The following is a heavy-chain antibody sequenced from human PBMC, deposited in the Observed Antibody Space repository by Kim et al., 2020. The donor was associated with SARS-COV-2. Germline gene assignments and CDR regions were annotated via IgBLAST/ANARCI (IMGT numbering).Heavy chain of an antibody. CDR3: VVVPAASLWAFDI. D-gene: IGHD2-2*01. Sequence: GGSLRLSCAASGFTFSSYWMSWVRQAPGKGLEWVANIKQDGSEKYYVDSVKGRFTISRDNAKNSLYLQMNSLRAEDTAVYYCVVVPAASLWAFDIWGQGTMVTVSS. V-gene: IGHV3-7*01. CDR2: IKQDGSEK. CDR1: GFTFSSYW. J-gene: IGHJ3*02.